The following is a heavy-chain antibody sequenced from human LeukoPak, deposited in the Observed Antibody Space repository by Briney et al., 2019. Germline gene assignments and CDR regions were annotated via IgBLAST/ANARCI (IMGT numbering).Heavy chain of an antibody. J-gene: IGHJ3*02. CDR3: ARVGGSSWYKDAFDI. V-gene: IGHV4-4*07. CDR1: GGSISSYY. D-gene: IGHD6-13*01. CDR2: IYTSGST. Sequence: SETLSLTCTVSGGSISSYYWSWIRQPAGKGLAWIGRIYTSGSTNYNPSLKSRVTMSVDTSKNQFSLKLSSVTAADTAVYYCARVGGSSWYKDAFDIWGQGTMVTVSS.